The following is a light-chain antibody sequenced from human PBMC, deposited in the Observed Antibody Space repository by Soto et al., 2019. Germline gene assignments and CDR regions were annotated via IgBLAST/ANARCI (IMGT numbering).Light chain of an antibody. V-gene: IGLV2-8*01. Sequence: SVLTPPPSASGSLGQSVTIPCTGTSSDVGRYNYVSWYQQHPGKVPKLLIYEVSNRPSGVPDRFSGSKSGNTASLTVSGLQPEDEADYYCNSYAGGDWVFGVGTKVTVL. CDR2: EVS. CDR3: NSYAGGDWV. CDR1: SSDVGRYNY. J-gene: IGLJ3*02.